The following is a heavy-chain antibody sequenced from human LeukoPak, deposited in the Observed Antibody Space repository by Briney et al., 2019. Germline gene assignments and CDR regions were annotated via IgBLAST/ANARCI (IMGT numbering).Heavy chain of an antibody. CDR1: GGSISSYY. Sequence: SETLSLTCTVSGGSISSYYWSWIRQPPGKGLEWIGYIYYSGSTNYNPPLKSRVTISVDTSKNQFSLKLSSVTAADTAVYYCARLKAVAGTFGAFDIWGQGTMVTVSS. J-gene: IGHJ3*02. CDR2: IYYSGST. CDR3: ARLKAVAGTFGAFDI. D-gene: IGHD6-19*01. V-gene: IGHV4-59*08.